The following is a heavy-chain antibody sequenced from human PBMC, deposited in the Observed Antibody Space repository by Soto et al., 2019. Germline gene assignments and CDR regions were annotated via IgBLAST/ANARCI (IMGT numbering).Heavy chain of an antibody. CDR3: ARREVTYYYGSGSYYFDY. CDR2: IYPADSDT. J-gene: IGHJ4*02. V-gene: IGHV5-51*01. Sequence: ESLKISCRGSAYSFTTSWIAWVRQMPGKGLEWMGIIYPADSDTRYSPSFQGQVTISADKSISTAYLQWSSLKASDTAMYYCARREVTYYYGSGSYYFDYWGQGTLVTVSS. D-gene: IGHD3-10*01. CDR1: AYSFTTSW.